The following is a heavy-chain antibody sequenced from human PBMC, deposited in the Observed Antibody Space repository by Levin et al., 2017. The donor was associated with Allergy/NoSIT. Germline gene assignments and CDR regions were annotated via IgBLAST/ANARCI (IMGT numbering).Heavy chain of an antibody. CDR2: INHSGST. Sequence: SETLSLTCAVYGGSFSGYYWSWIRQPPGKGLEWIGEINHSGSTNYNPSLKSRVTISVDTSKNQFSLKLSSVTAADTAVYYCARGLYSSGWYVHYYYYGMDVWGQGTTVTVSS. CDR1: GGSFSGYY. CDR3: ARGLYSSGWYVHYYYYGMDV. J-gene: IGHJ6*02. D-gene: IGHD6-19*01. V-gene: IGHV4-34*01.